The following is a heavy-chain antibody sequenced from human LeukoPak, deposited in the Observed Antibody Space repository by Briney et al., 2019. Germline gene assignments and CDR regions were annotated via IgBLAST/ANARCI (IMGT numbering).Heavy chain of an antibody. CDR3: ARGWKSYYYMDV. J-gene: IGHJ6*03. V-gene: IGHV3-30*02. D-gene: IGHD1-1*01. Sequence: GGSLRLSCAASGFTFTSYGMHWVRQAPSKGLEWVAFIRYDGSNKYYADSVQGRFTISRDNSKNTLYLQMNTLRGEDTAVYYCARGWKSYYYMDVWGKGTTVTVSS. CDR1: GFTFTSYG. CDR2: IRYDGSNK.